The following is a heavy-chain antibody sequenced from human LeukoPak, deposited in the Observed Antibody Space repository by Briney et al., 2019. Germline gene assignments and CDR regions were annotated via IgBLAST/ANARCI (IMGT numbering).Heavy chain of an antibody. V-gene: IGHV3-66*01. Sequence: GGSLRLSCAASGFTVSSNYMSWVRQAQGKGLEWVSIIYSGGSTYYADSVKGRFTISRDNSKNTLYLQMNSLRAEDTAVYYCARDISSGYYDAFDIWGQGTMVTVSS. CDR3: ARDISSGYYDAFDI. CDR1: GFTVSSNY. J-gene: IGHJ3*02. D-gene: IGHD3-22*01. CDR2: IYSGGST.